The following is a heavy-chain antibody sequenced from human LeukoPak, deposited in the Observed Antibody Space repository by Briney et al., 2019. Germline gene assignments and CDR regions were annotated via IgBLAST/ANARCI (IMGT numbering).Heavy chain of an antibody. CDR3: ARGRRLGPGIAVAGNYFDY. J-gene: IGHJ4*02. D-gene: IGHD6-19*01. CDR2: INPSGGST. V-gene: IGHV1-46*01. Sequence: ASVKVSCKASGYTFTSYYMHWVRQAPGQGLEWMGLINPSGGSTSYAQKFQGRVTMTRDTSTSTVYMELSSLRSEDTAVYYCARGRRLGPGIAVAGNYFDYWGQGTLVTVSS. CDR1: GYTFTSYY.